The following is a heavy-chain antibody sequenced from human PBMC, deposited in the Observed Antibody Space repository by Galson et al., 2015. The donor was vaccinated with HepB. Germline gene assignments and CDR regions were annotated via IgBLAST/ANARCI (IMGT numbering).Heavy chain of an antibody. CDR1: GFTFSSYS. Sequence: LRLSCAASGFTFSSYSMNWVRQAPGKGLEWVSPISSSSSYIYYADSVKGRFTISRDNAKNSLYLQMNSLRAEDTAVYYCARGYCSSTSCYYYYYYMDVWGKGTTVTVSS. J-gene: IGHJ6*03. CDR3: ARGYCSSTSCYYYYYYMDV. V-gene: IGHV3-21*01. D-gene: IGHD2-2*01. CDR2: ISSSSSYI.